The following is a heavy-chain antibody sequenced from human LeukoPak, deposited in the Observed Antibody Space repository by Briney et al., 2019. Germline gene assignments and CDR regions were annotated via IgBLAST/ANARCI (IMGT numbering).Heavy chain of an antibody. Sequence: ASVKVSCKASGYTFTDYYMHWVRQAPGQGLEWMGRINSNSGDRRYARDFQGRITLTRDTSFSTAYMELSSLRSDDTAVYYCARYTVYDYIWGSMHWGQGTLVTVSS. J-gene: IGHJ4*02. CDR2: INSNSGDR. V-gene: IGHV1-2*06. CDR3: ARYTVYDYIWGSMH. D-gene: IGHD3-16*01. CDR1: GYTFTDYY.